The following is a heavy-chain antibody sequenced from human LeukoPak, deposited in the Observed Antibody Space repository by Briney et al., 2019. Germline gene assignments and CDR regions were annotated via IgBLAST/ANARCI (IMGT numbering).Heavy chain of an antibody. D-gene: IGHD5-24*01. CDR3: ATHPGGLQSGFDN. CDR1: GYSFTSYW. CDR2: IYPGDSDT. J-gene: IGHJ4*02. V-gene: IGHV5-51*01. Sequence: GESLKISCKGSGYSFTSYWIGLVRQMPGKGLEWMGIIYPGDSDTRYSPSFQGQVTISVDRSSSTAYIQWSRLKASDTAMYYCATHPGGLQSGFDNWGQGTLVTVSS.